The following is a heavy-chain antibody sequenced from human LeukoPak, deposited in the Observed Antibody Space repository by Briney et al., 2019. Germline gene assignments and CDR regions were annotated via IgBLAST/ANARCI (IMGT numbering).Heavy chain of an antibody. CDR3: ARARGQVVTAYYFDY. V-gene: IGHV4-34*01. Sequence: PSETLSLTCAVYGGSFSGYYWSWIRQPPGKGLEWIGEINHSGSTNYNPSLKSRVTISVDTSKNQFSLKLSSVTAADTAVYYCARARGQVVTAYYFDYWGQGTLVTVFS. J-gene: IGHJ4*02. CDR1: GGSFSGYY. CDR2: INHSGST. D-gene: IGHD2-21*02.